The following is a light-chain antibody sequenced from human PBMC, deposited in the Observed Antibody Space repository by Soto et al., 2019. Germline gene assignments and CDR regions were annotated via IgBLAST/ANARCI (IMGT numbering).Light chain of an antibody. Sequence: QSVLTQPASVSGSPGQSITISCTGTRSDVGGYNYVSWYQQHPGKAPKLMIYDVSHRPSGVSNRFSGSKSGITACLTISGLQAEDEADYYCSSYTSGSNLGVFGGGTKLTVL. CDR1: RSDVGGYNY. CDR3: SSYTSGSNLGV. V-gene: IGLV2-14*01. J-gene: IGLJ2*01. CDR2: DVS.